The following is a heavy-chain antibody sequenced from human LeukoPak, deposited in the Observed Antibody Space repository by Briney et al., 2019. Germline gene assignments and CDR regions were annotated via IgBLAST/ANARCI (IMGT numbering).Heavy chain of an antibody. CDR2: ISGSGTKT. V-gene: IGHV3-23*01. CDR1: GLTFTNYA. J-gene: IGHJ4*02. CDR3: AKDYYDSSGYFQYYFDY. D-gene: IGHD3-22*01. Sequence: GGSLRLSCAASGLTFTNYAMTWVRQAPGKGLECVSVISGSGTKTYYADSVKGRFTISRDNSKNTLYLQMNSLRAEDTAVYYCAKDYYDSSGYFQYYFDYWGQGTLVTVSS.